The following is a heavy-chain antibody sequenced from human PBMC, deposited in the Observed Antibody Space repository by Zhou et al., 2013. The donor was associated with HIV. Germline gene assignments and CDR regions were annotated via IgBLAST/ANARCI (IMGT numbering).Heavy chain of an antibody. J-gene: IGHJ6*03. CDR2: LIPIFGTP. CDR3: ARDNIGFRFPDYYYYYMDV. Sequence: QVQLIQSGAEVKKPGSSVKVSCKPSGGTFRNNAISWVRQAPGQGLEWVGGLIPIFGTPNYAQKFQGRVTITTDESRSTAYMEMSSLTYEDTAVYFCARDNIGFRFPDYYYYYMDVWGKGTTVTVSS. CDR1: GGTFRNNA. D-gene: IGHD2-21*01. V-gene: IGHV1-69*05.